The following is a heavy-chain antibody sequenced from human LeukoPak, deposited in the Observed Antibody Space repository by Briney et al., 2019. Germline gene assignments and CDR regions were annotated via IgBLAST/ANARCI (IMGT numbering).Heavy chain of an antibody. Sequence: PGRSLRLSCAASGFTFSSYGMHWVRQAPGKGLEWVAVIWYDGSNKYYADSVKGRFTISRDNSKNTLYLQMNSLRAEDTAVYYCAKEADFWSGSYFDYWGQGTLVTVSS. D-gene: IGHD3-3*01. CDR3: AKEADFWSGSYFDY. V-gene: IGHV3-33*06. CDR1: GFTFSSYG. J-gene: IGHJ4*02. CDR2: IWYDGSNK.